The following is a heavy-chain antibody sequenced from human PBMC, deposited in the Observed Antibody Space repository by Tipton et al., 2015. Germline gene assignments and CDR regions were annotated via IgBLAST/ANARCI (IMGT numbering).Heavy chain of an antibody. CDR3: ANWGAYSYGYFDY. CDR2: VVYRGGT. J-gene: IGHJ4*02. D-gene: IGHD5-18*01. Sequence: TLSLTCNVSGDSISNSHNFWSWIRQSPGKGLEWIGSVVYRGGTYYSPLLKSRVTISIDAAQNHISLKMTSVTAADTAVYYCANWGAYSYGYFDYWGQGTLVTVSS. V-gene: IGHV4-39*02. CDR1: GDSISNSHNF.